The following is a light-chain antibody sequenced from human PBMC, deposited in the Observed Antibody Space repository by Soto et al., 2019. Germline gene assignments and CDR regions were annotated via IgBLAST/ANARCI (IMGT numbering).Light chain of an antibody. J-gene: IGKJ2*01. CDR2: DAS. V-gene: IGKV3-11*01. CDR1: QSVSSY. CDR3: QQRNNWPPRVA. Sequence: EIVLTQSPATLSLSPGERSTLSCRASQSVSSYLVWYQQKPGQAPRLLIYDASNTATGIPARFSGSGSGTDFSLTISSLEPEDFAVYYCQQRNNWPPRVAFGQGTKLEIK.